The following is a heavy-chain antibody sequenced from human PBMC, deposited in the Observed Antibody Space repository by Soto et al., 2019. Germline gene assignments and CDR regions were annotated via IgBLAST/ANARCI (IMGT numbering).Heavy chain of an antibody. CDR1: GLTVSHIY. CDR3: VRPRPSGENYGMDV. CDR2: LYTEGTT. D-gene: IGHD3-16*01. J-gene: IGHJ6*02. V-gene: IGHV3-53*01. Sequence: GGSLRLSCVASGLTVSHIYMAWVRQAPEMGLEWVSILYTEGTTYYADSVKGRLTISRDSSKNTLFLQMDSLRAEDTAVYYCVRPRPSGENYGMDVWGQGTTVTVSS.